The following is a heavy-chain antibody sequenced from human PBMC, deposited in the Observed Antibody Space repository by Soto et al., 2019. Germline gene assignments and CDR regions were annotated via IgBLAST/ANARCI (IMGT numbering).Heavy chain of an antibody. J-gene: IGHJ5*02. CDR3: TRDASRDSSARGWFDP. D-gene: IGHD6-13*01. V-gene: IGHV3-21*01. CDR1: GFTFRSFT. Sequence: PVGSLRLSCAASGFTFRSFTMNWVRQAPGKGLEWVSTISSNSAYIYYTDALRGRFTISRDNAKNSLHLQMNSLRAEDTAVYYCTRDASRDSSARGWFDPWCPGTRVTVSS. CDR2: ISSNSAYI.